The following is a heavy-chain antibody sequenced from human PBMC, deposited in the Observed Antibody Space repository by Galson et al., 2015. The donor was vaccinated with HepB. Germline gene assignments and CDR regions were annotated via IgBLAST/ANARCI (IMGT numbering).Heavy chain of an antibody. CDR3: ASVLTEYCGGDCSPVGGDYYYYYGMDV. J-gene: IGHJ6*02. CDR2: IKRDGSST. D-gene: IGHD2-21*02. V-gene: IGHV3-74*01. Sequence: SLRLSCAASGFTFGRYWMHWVRQAPGKGPVWVSRIKRDGSSTNYADSVKGRFTISRNNAKNTLYLQMKSLRAEDTAVYYCASVLTEYCGGDCSPVGGDYYYYYGMDVWGQGTTVTVAS. CDR1: GFTFGRYW.